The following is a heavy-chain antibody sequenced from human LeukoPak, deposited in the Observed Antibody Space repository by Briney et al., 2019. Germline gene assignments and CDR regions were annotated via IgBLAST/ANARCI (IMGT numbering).Heavy chain of an antibody. CDR1: GGSISSYY. V-gene: IGHV4-59*08. Sequence: KPSETLSLTCTVSGGSISSYYWSWIRQPPGKGLEWIGYIYYSGSTNYNPSLKSRVTISVDTSKNQFSLKLSSVTAADTAVYYCARLCAVGATYEGVLDALDIWGQGTMVTVSS. D-gene: IGHD1-26*01. J-gene: IGHJ3*02. CDR3: ARLCAVGATYEGVLDALDI. CDR2: IYYSGST.